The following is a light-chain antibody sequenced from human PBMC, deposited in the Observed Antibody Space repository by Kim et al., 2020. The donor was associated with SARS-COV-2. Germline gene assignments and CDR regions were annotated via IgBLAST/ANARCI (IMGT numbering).Light chain of an antibody. CDR3: QQYGSSSWT. J-gene: IGKJ1*01. CDR1: QSVSSNY. V-gene: IGKV3-20*01. Sequence: TRGDRATRSCRASQSVSSNYLAWYQQKPGQAPRLLIYGASSRATGIPDRFSGSGSGTDFTLTISRLEPEDFAVYYCQQYGSSSWTFGQGTKVDIK. CDR2: GAS.